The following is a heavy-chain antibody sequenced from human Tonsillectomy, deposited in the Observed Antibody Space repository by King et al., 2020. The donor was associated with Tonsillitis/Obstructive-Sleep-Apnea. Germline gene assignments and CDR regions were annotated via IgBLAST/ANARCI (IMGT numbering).Heavy chain of an antibody. CDR1: GFSFNKAW. Sequence: VQLVESGGGLVKPGGSLRLSCVASGFSFNKAWMTWVRQAPGKGLEWVSRIKSKTDGGTTDYAAPVKGRFTISRDDSKNTLYLQMNSLRTEDTAVYYCPTRFSEYCTGGSCYYGMDVWGQGTTVTVSS. D-gene: IGHD2-15*01. J-gene: IGHJ6*02. CDR3: PTRFSEYCTGGSCYYGMDV. V-gene: IGHV3-15*07. CDR2: IKSKTDGGTT.